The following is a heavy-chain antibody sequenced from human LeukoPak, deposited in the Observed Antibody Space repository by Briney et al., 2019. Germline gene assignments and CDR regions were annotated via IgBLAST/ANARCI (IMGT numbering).Heavy chain of an antibody. CDR1: GDSVSSGSHY. Sequence: PSETLSLTCTVSGDSVSSGSHYWSWIRQPPGKGLECIGYISNSGSTNYNPSLKSRVTISVDTSKNQLSLNLNSVTAADTAVYYCARSYYDFWSGSYYYYMDVWGKGTTVTASS. J-gene: IGHJ6*03. CDR3: ARSYYDFWSGSYYYYMDV. CDR2: ISNSGST. V-gene: IGHV4-61*01. D-gene: IGHD3-3*01.